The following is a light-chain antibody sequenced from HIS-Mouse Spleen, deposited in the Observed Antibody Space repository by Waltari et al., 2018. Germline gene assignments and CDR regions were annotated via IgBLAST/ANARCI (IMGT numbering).Light chain of an antibody. CDR2: AAS. Sequence: IQLTQSPSFLSASAGDRVTITCRASQGISSYLAWYQQKPGKAPKLLIYAASTLQSGVPSRFSGSGSGTEFTLTISSLQPEDFATYYCQQLNSYPPTFGQGTKVGIK. V-gene: IGKV1-9*01. CDR3: QQLNSYPPT. J-gene: IGKJ1*01. CDR1: QGISSY.